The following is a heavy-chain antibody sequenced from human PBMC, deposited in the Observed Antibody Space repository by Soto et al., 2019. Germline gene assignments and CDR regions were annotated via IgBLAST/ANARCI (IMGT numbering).Heavy chain of an antibody. V-gene: IGHV4-59*04. CDR2: LYYSGST. D-gene: IGHD1-26*01. J-gene: IGHJ5*02. Sequence: PSETLSLTCTVSGGSISSNYWSWIRQPPGKGLEWIGTLYYSGSTYYNPSLKSRVTISVDTSKNQFSLKLSSVTAADTAVYYCATQEVGGSYVYTFDPWGQGTLVTVSS. CDR3: ATQEVGGSYVYTFDP. CDR1: GGSISSNY.